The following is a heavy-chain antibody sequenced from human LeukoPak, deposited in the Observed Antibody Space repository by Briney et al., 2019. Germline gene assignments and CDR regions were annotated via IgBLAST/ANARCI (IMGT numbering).Heavy chain of an antibody. J-gene: IGHJ6*03. CDR2: MNPNSGNT. D-gene: IGHD3-3*01. CDR3: ARAGLNDFWSGYYLGRRFYYMDV. Sequence: ASVKVSCKASGYTFTSYDINWVRQATGQGLEWMGWMNPNSGNTGYAQKFQGRVTITRNTSISTAYMELSSLRSEDTAVYYCARAGLNDFWSGYYLGRRFYYMDVWGKGTTVTVSS. V-gene: IGHV1-8*03. CDR1: GYTFTSYD.